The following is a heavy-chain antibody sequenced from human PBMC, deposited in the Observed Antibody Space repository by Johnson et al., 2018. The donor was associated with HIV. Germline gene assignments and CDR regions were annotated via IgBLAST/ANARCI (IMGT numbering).Heavy chain of an antibody. Sequence: VQLVESGGGVVQPGGSLRLSCAASAFSFNSYWMSWVRQAPGKGLEWVSGIVGSGGSTYYADSVKGRFTISRDNSKNTLYLQMNSLRAEDTAVYYCARDSPRIQLWDDAFDIWGQGTMVTVSS. CDR2: IVGSGGST. CDR1: AFSFNSYW. D-gene: IGHD5-18*01. V-gene: IGHV3-23*04. CDR3: ARDSPRIQLWDDAFDI. J-gene: IGHJ3*02.